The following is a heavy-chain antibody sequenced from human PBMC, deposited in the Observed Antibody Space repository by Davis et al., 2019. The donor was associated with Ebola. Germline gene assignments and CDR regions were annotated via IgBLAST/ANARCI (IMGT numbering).Heavy chain of an antibody. D-gene: IGHD2-21*02. V-gene: IGHV3-66*01. CDR1: GFTVSSNY. CDR3: ARGHCGGDCYPGAGAFDI. CDR2: INSGGST. J-gene: IGHJ3*02. Sequence: GGSLRLSCAASGFTVSSNYMSWVRQAPGKGLEWVSVINSGGSTYYADSVNGRFTISRDNSKNTLYLQMNSLRAEDTAVYYCARGHCGGDCYPGAGAFDIWGQGTMVTVSS.